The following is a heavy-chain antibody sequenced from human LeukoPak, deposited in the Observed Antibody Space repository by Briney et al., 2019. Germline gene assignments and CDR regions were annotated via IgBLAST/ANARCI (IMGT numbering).Heavy chain of an antibody. D-gene: IGHD1-1*01. J-gene: IGHJ4*02. CDR1: GFTFRSYN. V-gene: IGHV3-48*02. CDR2: ISSTSSAI. Sequence: GGSLRLSCAASGFTFRSYNMSWVRQAPGKGLECVSYISSTSSAIYYADSVKGRFTISRDNAKNSLYLQMNSLRDEDTAVYYCARSTGPFDYWGLGTVVTVSS. CDR3: ARSTGPFDY.